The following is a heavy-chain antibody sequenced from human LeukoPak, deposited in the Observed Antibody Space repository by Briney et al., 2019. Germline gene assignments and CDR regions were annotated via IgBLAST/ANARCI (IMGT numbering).Heavy chain of an antibody. J-gene: IGHJ4*02. CDR2: ISGSGGET. D-gene: IGHD1-26*01. V-gene: IGHV3-23*01. Sequence: GGSLRLSCAASGFTFSIYAMTRVRQAPGKGLEWVSGISGSGGETHYADSVKGRFTISRDNSKNTLYLQMNSLRVEDTAVYYCAKGRSGSYSPTWDYWGQGTLVTVSS. CDR1: GFTFSIYA. CDR3: AKGRSGSYSPTWDY.